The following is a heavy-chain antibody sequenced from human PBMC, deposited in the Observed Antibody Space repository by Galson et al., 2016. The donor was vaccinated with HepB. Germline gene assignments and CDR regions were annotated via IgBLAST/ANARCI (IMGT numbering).Heavy chain of an antibody. CDR2: MNPDTGNT. CDR3: ARVWYCSGCGCYPLQQHYHYSWFDP. CDR1: GYTFISYD. J-gene: IGHJ5*02. V-gene: IGHV1-8*01. D-gene: IGHD2-15*01. Sequence: SVKVSCKASGYTFISYDVDWVRQATGQGLKWMGWMNPDTGNTGYAQKFQGRVTMTRNTSINTAYMELSSLTSEDTAVYYCARVWYCSGCGCYPLQQHYHYSWFDPWGQGTLVTVSS.